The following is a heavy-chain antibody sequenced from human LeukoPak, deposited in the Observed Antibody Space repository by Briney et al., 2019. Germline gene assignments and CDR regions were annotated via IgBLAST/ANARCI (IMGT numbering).Heavy chain of an antibody. J-gene: IGHJ4*02. Sequence: QPGKSLRLSCAASGFTVSRYWMHWVRQAPGKGLVLVARINVEGNYIDYAESVKGRFTISRDSAKNTLYLQMNSVSAEDTAVYSCARGLTGPYDHWGQGTLVTVSS. D-gene: IGHD3-22*01. CDR2: INVEGNYI. V-gene: IGHV3-74*01. CDR1: GFTVSRYW. CDR3: ARGLTGPYDH.